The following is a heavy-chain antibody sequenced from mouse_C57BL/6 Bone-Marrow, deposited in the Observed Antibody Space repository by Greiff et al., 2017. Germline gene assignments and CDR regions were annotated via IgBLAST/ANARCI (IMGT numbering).Heavy chain of an antibody. CDR1: GYTFTDYY. CDR3: ARSYYGREGPYGWYFDV. Sequence: VQLQQSGPVLVKPGASVKMSCKASGYTFTDYYMNWVKQSHGKSLEWIGVINPYNGGTSYNQKFKGKATLTVDKSSSTAYMELNSLTSEDSAVYYCARSYYGREGPYGWYFDVWGTGTTVTVSS. CDR2: INPYNGGT. V-gene: IGHV1-19*01. J-gene: IGHJ1*03. D-gene: IGHD1-1*01.